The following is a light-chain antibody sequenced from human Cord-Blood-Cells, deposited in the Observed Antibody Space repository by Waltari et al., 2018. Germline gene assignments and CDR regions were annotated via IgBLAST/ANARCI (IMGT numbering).Light chain of an antibody. Sequence: DIVLTQSPATPSLSPGERATLSCRASQSVSSSYLAWYQQKPGQAPRLLIYGASSRATGIPDRFSGSGSGTDFTLTISRLEPEDFAVYYCQQDGSSPGTFGQGTKVEIK. V-gene: IGKV3-20*01. CDR1: QSVSSSY. CDR2: GAS. CDR3: QQDGSSPGT. J-gene: IGKJ1*01.